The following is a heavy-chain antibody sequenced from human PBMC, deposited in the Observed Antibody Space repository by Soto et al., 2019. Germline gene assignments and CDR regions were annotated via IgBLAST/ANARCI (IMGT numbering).Heavy chain of an antibody. CDR2: ISSNGGST. Sequence: GGSLRLSCSASGFTLSSYAMHWVRQAPGKGLEYVSAISSNGGSTYYADSVKGRFTISRDNSKNTLYLQMSSLRAEDTAVYYCVKSPYSSSYYGYFDYWGQGTLVTVSS. V-gene: IGHV3-64D*08. CDR3: VKSPYSSSYYGYFDY. CDR1: GFTLSSYA. D-gene: IGHD6-13*01. J-gene: IGHJ4*02.